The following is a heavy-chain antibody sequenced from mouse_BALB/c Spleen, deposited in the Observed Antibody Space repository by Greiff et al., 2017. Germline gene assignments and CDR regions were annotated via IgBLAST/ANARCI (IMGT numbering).Heavy chain of an antibody. CDR2: IYTGDGDT. V-gene: IGHV1-80*01. CDR1: GFAFSSYW. Sequence: QVQLLQSGAGLVRPGSSVKLSCAASGFAFSSYWMYWVRQRPGQGLEWIGQIYTGDGDTNYNGKFKGKATLTADKSTSTDYMQLSSLTSEDSAVYIYERSTAGGNYAMDYWGQGTSVTVSS. CDR3: ERSTAGGNYAMDY. D-gene: IGHD3-2*01. J-gene: IGHJ4*01.